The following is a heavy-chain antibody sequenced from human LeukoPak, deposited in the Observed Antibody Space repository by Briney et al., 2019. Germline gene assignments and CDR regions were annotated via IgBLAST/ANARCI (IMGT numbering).Heavy chain of an antibody. CDR2: VNKDGNQK. V-gene: IGHV3-7*01. CDR1: RFAFSEYW. CDR3: VRNRGWYALDM. J-gene: IGHJ3*02. D-gene: IGHD6-19*01. Sequence: GGSLRLSCAGSRFAFSEYWMTWVRQTPGQGLEWVANVNKDGNQKQYADSVKGRFTISKDNSKNSMYLQLNSLRAEDTGVYYCVRNRGWYALDMWGQGTMVTVSS.